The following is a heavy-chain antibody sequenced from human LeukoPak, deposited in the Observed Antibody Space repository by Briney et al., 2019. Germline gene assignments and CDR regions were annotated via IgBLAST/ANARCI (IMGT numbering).Heavy chain of an antibody. CDR2: IYYSGST. Sequence: SQTLSLTCTVSGGSISSGDYYWSWIRQPPGKGLERIGYIYYSGSTYYNPSLKSRVTISVDTSKNQFSVKLSSVTAADTAVYYCAIQFYDSSGYSPFSAFDIWGQGTMVTVSS. CDR3: AIQFYDSSGYSPFSAFDI. J-gene: IGHJ3*02. D-gene: IGHD3-22*01. CDR1: GGSISSGDYY. V-gene: IGHV4-30-4*01.